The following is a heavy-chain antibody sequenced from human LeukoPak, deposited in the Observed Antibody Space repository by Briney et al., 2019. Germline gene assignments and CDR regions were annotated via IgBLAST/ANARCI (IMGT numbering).Heavy chain of an antibody. Sequence: GGSLRLSCAASGFSFSSFSMNWVRQAPGKGLEWVSYISGGSSFIYYADSVKGRFTISRDNAKNSLYLQMNSLRAEDTAVYYCARSRDGYNYVYYYYYYMDVWGKGTTVTVSS. J-gene: IGHJ6*03. CDR3: ARSRDGYNYVYYYYYYMDV. CDR2: ISGGSSFI. D-gene: IGHD5-24*01. V-gene: IGHV3-21*01. CDR1: GFSFSSFS.